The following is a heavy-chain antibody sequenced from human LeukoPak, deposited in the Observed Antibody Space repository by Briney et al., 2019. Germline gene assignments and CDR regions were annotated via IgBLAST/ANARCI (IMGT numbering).Heavy chain of an antibody. D-gene: IGHD1-14*01. CDR3: ATDNNVNPNWFDP. V-gene: IGHV3-30*02. Sequence: PGGSLRLSCAASGFSFRNYGMHWVGQAPGKGLDWVAFIVNVGSDKYYADSVKGRFTISREHSKNTLYLQMNSLRAEDTAVYYCATDNNVNPNWFDPWGQGTLVTVSS. CDR2: IVNVGSDK. J-gene: IGHJ5*02. CDR1: GFSFRNYG.